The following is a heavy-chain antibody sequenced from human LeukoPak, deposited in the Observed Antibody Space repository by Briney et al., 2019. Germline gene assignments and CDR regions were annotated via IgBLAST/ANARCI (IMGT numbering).Heavy chain of an antibody. CDR1: GFTFSSYD. Sequence: PGGSLRLSCAASGFTFSSYDMHWVRQAPGKGLEWVSAIGTAGDTYYPGSVKGRFTISRENAKNSLYLQMNSLRAGDTAVYYCARGRIAVAGMGNWFDPWGQGTLVTVSS. J-gene: IGHJ5*02. V-gene: IGHV3-13*01. CDR3: ARGRIAVAGMGNWFDP. CDR2: IGTAGDT. D-gene: IGHD6-19*01.